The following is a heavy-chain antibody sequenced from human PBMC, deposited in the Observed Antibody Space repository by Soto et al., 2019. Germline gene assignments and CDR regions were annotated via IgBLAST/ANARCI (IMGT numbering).Heavy chain of an antibody. D-gene: IGHD6-19*01. J-gene: IGHJ3*02. Sequence: GGSLRLSCAASGFTFSSYRMNWVRQAPGKGLEWVSSISSSSSDIYYADSVKGRFTISRDNAKNSLYLQMNSLRAEDTAVYYCATAVAGSDAFDTWGQGTMVTVSS. CDR3: ATAVAGSDAFDT. V-gene: IGHV3-21*01. CDR1: GFTFSSYR. CDR2: ISSSSSDI.